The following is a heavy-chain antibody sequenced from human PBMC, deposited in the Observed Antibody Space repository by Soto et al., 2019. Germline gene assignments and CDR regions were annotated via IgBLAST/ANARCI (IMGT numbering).Heavy chain of an antibody. CDR2: ISWNSGSI. Sequence: ESGGGLVQPGRSLRLSCAASGFTFDDYAMHWVRQAPGKGLEWVSGISWNSGSIGYADSVKGRFTISRDNAKNSLYLQMNSLRAEDTALYYCAKDAGIAAAGLYYFDYWGQGTLVTVSS. CDR1: GFTFDDYA. CDR3: AKDAGIAAAGLYYFDY. D-gene: IGHD6-13*01. J-gene: IGHJ4*02. V-gene: IGHV3-9*01.